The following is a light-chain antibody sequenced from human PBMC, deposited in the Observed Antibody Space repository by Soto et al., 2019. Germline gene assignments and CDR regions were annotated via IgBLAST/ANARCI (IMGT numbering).Light chain of an antibody. CDR3: AAWDDSLSGVV. V-gene: IGLV1-47*02. J-gene: IGLJ2*01. Sequence: QSVLTQPPSASGTPGQRVTISCSGTSSKIGLNSVRWYQRFPGSAPKLLIYSNNQRPSGVPDRFSGSMSGTAASLAIGGLRSEDEADYYCAAWDDSLSGVVFGGGTKLTVL. CDR1: SSKIGLNS. CDR2: SNN.